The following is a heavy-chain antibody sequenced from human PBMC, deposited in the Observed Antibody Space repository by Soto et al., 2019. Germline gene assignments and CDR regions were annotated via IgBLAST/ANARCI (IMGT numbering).Heavy chain of an antibody. CDR1: GFTFSSYS. Sequence: QVQLVESGGGVVQPGRSLRLSCAASGFTFSSYSMHWVRQAPGKGLEWVAVILYDGRHKYYAESVKGRFTISSDSSKNTLYLQMNSLKTEDTAVYDCAREIGAAGGHLGALDLWGQGTMVTVSS. CDR3: AREIGAAGGHLGALDL. CDR2: ILYDGRHK. V-gene: IGHV3-30-3*01. J-gene: IGHJ3*01. D-gene: IGHD6-13*01.